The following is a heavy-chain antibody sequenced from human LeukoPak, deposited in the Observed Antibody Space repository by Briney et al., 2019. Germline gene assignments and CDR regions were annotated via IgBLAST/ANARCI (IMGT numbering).Heavy chain of an antibody. J-gene: IGHJ6*03. CDR3: ARDSLLWFGELLQDYYYYMDV. CDR1: GFTFSSYW. V-gene: IGHV3-74*01. CDR2: INSDGSST. D-gene: IGHD3-10*01. Sequence: PGGSLRLSCAASGFTFSSYWMHWVRQAPGKGLVWVSRINSDGSSTSYADSVKGRFTISRDIAKNTLYLQMNSLRAEDTAVYYCARDSLLWFGELLQDYYYYMDVWGKGTTVTVSS.